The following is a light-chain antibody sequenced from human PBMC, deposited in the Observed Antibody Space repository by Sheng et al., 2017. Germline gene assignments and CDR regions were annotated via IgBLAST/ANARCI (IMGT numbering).Light chain of an antibody. Sequence: EIVMTQSPDTLSVSAGERVTLSCRASQSVNRDLAWYQQRPGQAPRLLIYGASGRATGIPDRFGGSGSGTEFTLTITSLQAEDFAVYYCQQYKDWPRTFGGGTKVEIK. J-gene: IGKJ4*01. CDR2: GAS. CDR3: QQYKDWPRT. CDR1: QSVNRD. V-gene: IGKV3-15*01.